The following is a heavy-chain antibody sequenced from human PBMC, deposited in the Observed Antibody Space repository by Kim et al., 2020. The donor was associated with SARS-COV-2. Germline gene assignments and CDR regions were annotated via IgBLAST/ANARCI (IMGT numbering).Heavy chain of an antibody. Sequence: GGSLRLSCAASGFTFSSYAMSWVRQAPGKGLEWVSTISGSGASTYYADSVKGRFTISRDNSKNTLYLQMNSLRAEDTAVYYCAKFIVSNYVAGGMDVWGQGTTVTVSS. CDR3: AKFIVSNYVAGGMDV. D-gene: IGHD4-4*01. CDR2: ISGSGAST. J-gene: IGHJ6*02. V-gene: IGHV3-23*01. CDR1: GFTFSSYA.